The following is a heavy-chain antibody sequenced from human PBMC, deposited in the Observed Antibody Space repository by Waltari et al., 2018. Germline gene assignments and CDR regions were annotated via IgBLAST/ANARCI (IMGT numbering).Heavy chain of an antibody. D-gene: IGHD6-6*01. J-gene: IGHJ6*03. CDR3: ARTTAARRTHYYYMDV. V-gene: IGHV1-8*03. Sequence: QVQLVQSGAEVKKPGASVKVSCRAPGYSFTDFDINWVRQAPGQGLEWMGWLSPHNGNSGYAPQFHGRVAISGDTAITTAYMELSSLTSDDTAVYYCARTTAARRTHYYYMDVWGEGTTVTISS. CDR2: LSPHNGNS. CDR1: GYSFTDFD.